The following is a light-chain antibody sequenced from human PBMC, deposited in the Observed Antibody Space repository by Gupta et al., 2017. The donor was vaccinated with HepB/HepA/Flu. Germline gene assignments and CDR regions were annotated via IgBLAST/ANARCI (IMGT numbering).Light chain of an antibody. CDR2: KDT. CDR1: ALARAY. Sequence: SYELTQPSSVSVSPGQTATITCSGDALARAYGRWFQQHPGQAPVLIIYKDTERPSGTPDRFSGSSSGTTVTLTISGAQVEDEADYYGYYAADNYSVFGAGTKFTVL. J-gene: IGLJ1*01. CDR3: YYAADNYSV. V-gene: IGLV3-27*01.